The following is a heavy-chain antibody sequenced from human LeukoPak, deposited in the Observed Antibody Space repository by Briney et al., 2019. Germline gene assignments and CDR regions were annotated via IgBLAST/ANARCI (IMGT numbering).Heavy chain of an antibody. Sequence: AGGSLRLSCAASESNDWKGWFRQAPGKGLEWVANIKQDGSETYYADSVKGRFTISRDTAKNSMYLQMNSLRAEDTALYYCATLVGSTFDYFQHWGRGTLVTVSS. CDR3: ATLVGSTFDYFQH. CDR1: ESNDW. V-gene: IGHV3-7*01. CDR2: IKQDGSET. D-gene: IGHD1-26*01. J-gene: IGHJ1*01.